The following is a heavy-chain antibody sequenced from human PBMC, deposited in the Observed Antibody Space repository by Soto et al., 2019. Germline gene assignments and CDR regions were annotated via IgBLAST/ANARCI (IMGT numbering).Heavy chain of an antibody. J-gene: IGHJ5*02. CDR1: GFTFSSYA. V-gene: IGHV3-23*01. D-gene: IGHD3-10*01. Sequence: EVQLLESGGGLVQPGGSLRLSCAASGFTFSSYAMSWVRQAPGKGLEWVSAISGSGGSTYYADSVKGRFTISRDNSKNTLYLQMNGLRAEDTAVYYCAKPKSMVRGNNWFDPWGQGTLVTVSS. CDR2: ISGSGGST. CDR3: AKPKSMVRGNNWFDP.